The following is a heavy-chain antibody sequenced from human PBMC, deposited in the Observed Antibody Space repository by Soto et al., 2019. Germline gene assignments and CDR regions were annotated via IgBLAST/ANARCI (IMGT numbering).Heavy chain of an antibody. V-gene: IGHV3-33*01. J-gene: IGHJ5*02. Sequence: QVQLVESGGGVVQPGRSLRLSCAASGFIFTSYSMHWVRQAPGKGLEWVAVIWYDGNDKYYADSVKGRFTISRDNSKNTLYLQMNSLRAEDTAVYYCARGILGYCTGGICYHNWFDPWGQGTLVTVSS. CDR3: ARGILGYCTGGICYHNWFDP. CDR1: GFIFTSYS. D-gene: IGHD2-15*01. CDR2: IWYDGNDK.